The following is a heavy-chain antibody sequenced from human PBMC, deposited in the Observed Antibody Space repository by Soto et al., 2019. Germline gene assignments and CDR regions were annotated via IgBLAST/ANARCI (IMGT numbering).Heavy chain of an antibody. Sequence: GGSLRLSFTASGFTFGDYAMSWFRQAPGKGLEWVGFSRNKAYSEITDYAASVIGRFTISRDDSKNTAYLQMNSLKTEDTAVYYCAREPYCSSTSCYDAGRNWFDPWGQGTLVTVSS. CDR1: GFTFGDYA. J-gene: IGHJ5*02. D-gene: IGHD2-2*01. CDR2: SRNKAYSEIT. V-gene: IGHV3-49*03. CDR3: AREPYCSSTSCYDAGRNWFDP.